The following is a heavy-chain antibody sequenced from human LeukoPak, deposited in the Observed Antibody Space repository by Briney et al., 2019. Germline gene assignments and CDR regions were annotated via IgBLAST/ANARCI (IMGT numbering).Heavy chain of an antibody. J-gene: IGHJ1*01. V-gene: IGHV1-3*01. D-gene: IGHD6-19*01. CDR1: GYTFTSYA. Sequence: GASVKVSCKASGYTFTSYAMHWVRQAPGQRLEWMGWINAGNGNTKYSQKFQGRVTITRDTSASTAYMELSSLRSEDTAVYYCATGMKQWLVRSILDAEYFQHWGQGTLVTVSS. CDR2: INAGNGNT. CDR3: ATGMKQWLVRSILDAEYFQH.